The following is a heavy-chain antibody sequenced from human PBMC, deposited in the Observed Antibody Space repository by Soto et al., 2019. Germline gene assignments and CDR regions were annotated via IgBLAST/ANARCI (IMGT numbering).Heavy chain of an antibody. V-gene: IGHV4-4*07. CDR1: RACISTYS. Sequence: ESLSLTCTDPRACISTYSWTWIRQPAGKGLQWIGHIYSSGSANYSPSLKSRVSMSVDSSKKQISLKLSSVTAADKAVYYCATIVGANDYWGQGTLVIVSS. CDR2: IYSSGSA. D-gene: IGHD1-26*01. CDR3: ATIVGANDY. J-gene: IGHJ4*02.